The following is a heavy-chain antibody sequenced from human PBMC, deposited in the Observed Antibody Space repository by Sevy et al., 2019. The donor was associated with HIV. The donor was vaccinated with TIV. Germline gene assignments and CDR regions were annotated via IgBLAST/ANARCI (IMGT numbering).Heavy chain of an antibody. CDR2: ISYDGSNK. Sequence: GGSLRLSCAASGFTFSSYAMHWVRQAPGKGLEWVAVISYDGSNKYYADSVKGRFTISRDNSKNTLYLQMNSLRAEDTAVYYCARAPFGFLGWLGYYFDYWGQGTLVTVSS. CDR3: ARAPFGFLGWLGYYFDY. V-gene: IGHV3-30*04. CDR1: GFTFSSYA. D-gene: IGHD3-3*01. J-gene: IGHJ4*02.